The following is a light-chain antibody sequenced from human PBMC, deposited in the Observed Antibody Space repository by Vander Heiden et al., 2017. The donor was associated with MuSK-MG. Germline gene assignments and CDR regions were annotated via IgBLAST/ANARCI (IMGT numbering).Light chain of an antibody. CDR1: QSINSW. CDR2: KAS. J-gene: IGKJ1*01. Sequence: DIQMTQSPATLSASVGDRVTITCRASQSINSWLAWDQQKPGKAPKLLIYKASNLEVGVPSRFSGSGSGTEFTLTISSLQPDDFATYDGQHFNVWTFGQGTKVEFK. V-gene: IGKV1-5*03. CDR3: QHFNVWT.